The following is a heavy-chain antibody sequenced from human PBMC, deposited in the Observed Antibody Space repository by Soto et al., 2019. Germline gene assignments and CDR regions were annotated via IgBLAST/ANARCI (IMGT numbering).Heavy chain of an antibody. Sequence: HPGWSLRLSCAASGFTFSSYAMSWVRQAPGKGLEWVSAISGSGGSTYYADSVKGRFTISRDNSKNTLYLQMNSLRAEDTAVYYCAKAGEDSSGYYSYYFDYWGQGTLVTVSS. CDR3: AKAGEDSSGYYSYYFDY. CDR1: GFTFSSYA. D-gene: IGHD3-22*01. J-gene: IGHJ4*02. V-gene: IGHV3-23*01. CDR2: ISGSGGST.